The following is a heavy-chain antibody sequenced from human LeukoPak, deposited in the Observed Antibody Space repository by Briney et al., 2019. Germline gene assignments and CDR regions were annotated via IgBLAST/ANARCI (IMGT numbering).Heavy chain of an antibody. CDR3: ARSPYYFDSSGYHGAYYFDY. Sequence: SETLSLTCVVSGYSISSGDYWGWIRQPPGKGLEWIGRIYHSGSTYNNPSLKSRVTISVDTSKNQFSLKLSSVTAADTAVYYCARSPYYFDSSGYHGAYYFDYWGQGTLVTVSS. J-gene: IGHJ4*02. D-gene: IGHD3-22*01. V-gene: IGHV4-38-2*01. CDR2: IYHSGST. CDR1: GYSISSGDY.